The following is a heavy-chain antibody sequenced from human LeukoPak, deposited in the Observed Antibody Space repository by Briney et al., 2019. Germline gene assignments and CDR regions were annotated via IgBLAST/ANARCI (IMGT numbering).Heavy chain of an antibody. CDR2: INAGNGNT. CDR3: ARDAEYYGSGSRDAFDI. V-gene: IGHV1-3*01. CDR1: GYTFTSYA. Sequence: ASVKVSCKASGYTFTSYAMHWVRQAPGQRLEWMGWINAGNGNTEYSQKFQGRVTITRDTSANTAYMELSSLRSEDTAVYYCARDAEYYGSGSRDAFDIWGQGTMVTVSS. D-gene: IGHD3-10*01. J-gene: IGHJ3*02.